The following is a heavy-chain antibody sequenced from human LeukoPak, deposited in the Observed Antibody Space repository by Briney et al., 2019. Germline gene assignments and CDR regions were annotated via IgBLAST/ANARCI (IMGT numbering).Heavy chain of an antibody. D-gene: IGHD5-24*01. Sequence: GGSLRLSCESSGFTFRTSWMDWVRQAPGKGLQWVANINPDGSDKYYAEYVRGRFTISRDNAKNSLYLEMNSLTADDTGVYYCARDRGWRQYDYWGQGTLVTVSS. J-gene: IGHJ4*02. V-gene: IGHV3-7*04. CDR1: GFTFRTSW. CDR2: INPDGSDK. CDR3: ARDRGWRQYDY.